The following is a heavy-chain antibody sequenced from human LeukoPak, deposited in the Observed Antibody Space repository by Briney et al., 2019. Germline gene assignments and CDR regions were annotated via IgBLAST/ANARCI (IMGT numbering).Heavy chain of an antibody. Sequence: GGSLRLSCAASGFTFSSYWMHWVRQAPGKGLVWVSCINSDGSSTSYADSVKGRFTISRDNAKNTLYLQMNSLRAEDTAVYYCARDPVVPAAIGDYWGQGTLVTVSS. J-gene: IGHJ4*02. D-gene: IGHD2-2*02. CDR3: ARDPVVPAAIGDY. CDR1: GFTFSSYW. V-gene: IGHV3-74*01. CDR2: INSDGSST.